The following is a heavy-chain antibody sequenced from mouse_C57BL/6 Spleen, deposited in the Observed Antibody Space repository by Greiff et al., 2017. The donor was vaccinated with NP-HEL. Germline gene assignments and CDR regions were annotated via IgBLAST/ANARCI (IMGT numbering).Heavy chain of an antibody. V-gene: IGHV1-50*01. J-gene: IGHJ4*01. CDR1: GYTFTSYW. CDR3: ARRGSNLYYAMDY. CDR2: IDPSDSYT. D-gene: IGHD2-5*01. Sequence: QVQLKQPGAELVKPGASVKLSCKASGYTFTSYWMQWVKQRPGQGLEWIGEIDPSDSYTNYNQKFKGKATLTVDTPSSTAYMQLSSLTSEDSAVYYCARRGSNLYYAMDYWGQGTSVTVSS.